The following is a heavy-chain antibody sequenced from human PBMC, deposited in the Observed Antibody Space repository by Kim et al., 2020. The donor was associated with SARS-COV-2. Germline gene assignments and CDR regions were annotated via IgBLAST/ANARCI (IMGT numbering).Heavy chain of an antibody. J-gene: IGHJ4*02. CDR2: INTNTGNP. V-gene: IGHV7-4-1*02. CDR3: ARDPYCSSTSCSEY. Sequence: ASVKVSCKASGYTFTSYAMNWVRQAPGQGLEWMGWINTNTGNPTYAQGFTGRFVCSLDTSVSTAYLQISSLKAEDTAVYYCARDPYCSSTSCSEYWGQGTLVPVSS. CDR1: GYTFTSYA. D-gene: IGHD2-2*01.